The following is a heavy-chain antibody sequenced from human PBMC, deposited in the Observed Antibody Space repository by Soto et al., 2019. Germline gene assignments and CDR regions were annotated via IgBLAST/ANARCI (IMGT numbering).Heavy chain of an antibody. V-gene: IGHV3-23*01. D-gene: IGHD2-15*01. Sequence: GGSLRLSCAASGFTFSSYAMSWVRQAPGKGLEWVSAISGSGGSTYYADSVKGRFTISRGNSKNTLYLQMNSLRAEDTAVYYCAKSGMGCSGGSCYSPYYYYYMDVWGKGTTVTVSS. J-gene: IGHJ6*03. CDR2: ISGSGGST. CDR1: GFTFSSYA. CDR3: AKSGMGCSGGSCYSPYYYYYMDV.